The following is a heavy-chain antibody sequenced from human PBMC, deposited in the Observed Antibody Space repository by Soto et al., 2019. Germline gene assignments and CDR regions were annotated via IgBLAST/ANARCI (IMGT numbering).Heavy chain of an antibody. D-gene: IGHD2-15*01. Sequence: ASVKVSCKASGYTFTGYYMHWVRQAPGQGLEWMGWINPNSGGTNYAQKFQGWVTMTRDTSISTAYMELSRLRSDDTAVYYCARDLAPTTDCSGGSCYRYYYYYYGMEVWGQGTTVTVSS. CDR2: INPNSGGT. V-gene: IGHV1-2*04. J-gene: IGHJ6*02. CDR3: ARDLAPTTDCSGGSCYRYYYYYYGMEV. CDR1: GYTFTGYY.